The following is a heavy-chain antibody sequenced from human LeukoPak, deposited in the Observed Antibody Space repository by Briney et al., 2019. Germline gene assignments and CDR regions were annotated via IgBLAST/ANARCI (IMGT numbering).Heavy chain of an antibody. Sequence: GGSLRLSCAASGFTFTSYWMTWVRQAPGKGLEWVSAISGSGGSTYYADSVKGRFTISRDNSKNTLYLQMNSLRAEDTAVYYCAKFMPAAMVWRVGYYMDVWGKGTTVTVSS. CDR3: AKFMPAAMVWRVGYYMDV. J-gene: IGHJ6*03. CDR1: GFTFTSYW. V-gene: IGHV3-23*01. D-gene: IGHD5-18*01. CDR2: ISGSGGST.